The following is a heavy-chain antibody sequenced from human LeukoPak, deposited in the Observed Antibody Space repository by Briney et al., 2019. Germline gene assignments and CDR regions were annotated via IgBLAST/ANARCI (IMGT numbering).Heavy chain of an antibody. CDR3: ARRIAAADPFDI. CDR1: GGSISSNY. V-gene: IGHV4-59*01. CDR2: INYSGST. D-gene: IGHD6-13*01. Sequence: PSETLSLTCAVSGGSISSNYWSWIRQPPGKGLEWIAYINYSGSTNYKSSLKSRVTISVDTSKNQFSLKLSSVTAADTAFYYCARRIAAADPFDIWGQGRMVTVSS. J-gene: IGHJ3*02.